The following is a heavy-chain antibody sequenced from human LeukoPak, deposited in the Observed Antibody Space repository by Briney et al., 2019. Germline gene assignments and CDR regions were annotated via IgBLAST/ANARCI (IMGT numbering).Heavy chain of an antibody. CDR1: GFIFSSYW. J-gene: IGHJ3*01. CDR3: ARDHET. CDR2: IKQDESEK. Sequence: PGGSLRLSCSASGFIFSSYWMSWVRQAPGKGLEWVAIIKQDESEKYYVDSVKGRFTISRDNAKNSLYLQMNSLGAEDTAVYYCARDHETWGQGTMVTVSS. V-gene: IGHV3-7*01.